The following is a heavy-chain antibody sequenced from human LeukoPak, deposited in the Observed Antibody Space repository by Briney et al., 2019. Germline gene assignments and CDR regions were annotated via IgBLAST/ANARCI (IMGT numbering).Heavy chain of an antibody. D-gene: IGHD4-23*01. CDR2: IYSGGST. CDR3: ARDPDGGNSADY. CDR1: GFTVSSNY. Sequence: GSLRLSCAASGFTVSSNYMSWVRQAPGKGLEWVSVIYSGGSTYYADSVEGRFTISRDNSKNTLYLQMNSLRAEDTAVYYCARDPDGGNSADYWGQGTLVTVSS. V-gene: IGHV3-53*01. J-gene: IGHJ4*02.